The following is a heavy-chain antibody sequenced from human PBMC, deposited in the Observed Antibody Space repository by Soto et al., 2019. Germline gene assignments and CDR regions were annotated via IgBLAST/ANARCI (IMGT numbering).Heavy chain of an antibody. Sequence: SETLSLTCTVSGGSISNYYWSWIRQPPGRGLEWIGHIFYSGSTNYNPALKSRVTISVDTSKNQFSLKLSSVTAADTAVYYCARDLQYSRLFYGMDVWGQGTTVTVSS. CDR2: IFYSGST. D-gene: IGHD6-13*01. CDR1: GGSISNYY. J-gene: IGHJ6*02. CDR3: ARDLQYSRLFYGMDV. V-gene: IGHV4-59*12.